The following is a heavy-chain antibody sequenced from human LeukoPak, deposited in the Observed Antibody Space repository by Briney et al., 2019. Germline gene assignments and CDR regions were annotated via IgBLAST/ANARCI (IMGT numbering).Heavy chain of an antibody. V-gene: IGHV3-23*01. CDR3: AKDRTGTTGADWFDP. CDR2: ISGSGGST. Sequence: GGSLRLSCAASGFTFSSYGMSWVRQAPGKGLQWVSSISGSGGSTYYADSVQGRFTISRDNSKNTLYLQMNSLRAEDSAIYYCAKDRTGTTGADWFDPWGQGTLVTVSS. J-gene: IGHJ5*02. D-gene: IGHD1-1*01. CDR1: GFTFSSYG.